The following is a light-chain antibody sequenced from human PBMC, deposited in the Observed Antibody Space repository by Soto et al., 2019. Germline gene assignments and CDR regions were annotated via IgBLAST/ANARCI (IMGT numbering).Light chain of an antibody. CDR3: QQYKSWRT. J-gene: IGKJ1*01. CDR1: QSIDNK. CDR2: GAS. Sequence: IVMTQSPATLSVSPGERATLSCRASQSIDNKLAWYQQRPGQAPRLLIYGASTRVTGTPARFSGSGSGTEFTLTISGLQSEDFGVYYCQQYKSWRTFGQGTNVETK. V-gene: IGKV3-15*01.